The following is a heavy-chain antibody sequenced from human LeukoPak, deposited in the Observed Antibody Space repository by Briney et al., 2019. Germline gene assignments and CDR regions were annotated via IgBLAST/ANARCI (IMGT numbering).Heavy chain of an antibody. CDR3: ARDPSTVVNRPYYFDD. V-gene: IGHV4-34*01. J-gene: IGHJ4*02. D-gene: IGHD4-23*01. Sequence: SDTLSLTCAVSVGSFSGYHWNWFRQAPGKGLEWIGEINDRGITNYNPSLKSRLTILIDTSKKQFSLKLRSVTAADTAVYFCARDPSTVVNRPYYFDDWGQGTLVTVSS. CDR1: VGSFSGYH. CDR2: INDRGIT.